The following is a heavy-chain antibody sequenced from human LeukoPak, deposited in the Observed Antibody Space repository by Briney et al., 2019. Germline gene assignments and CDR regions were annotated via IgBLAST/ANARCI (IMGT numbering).Heavy chain of an antibody. CDR2: FYQSGST. CDR1: GDSIRRSNW. CDR3: ARKDYDSSGQFYY. J-gene: IGHJ4*02. Sequence: PGALSLTCAVSGDSIRRSNWWSGFRKPPGKGLKWFREFYQSGSTNYNPSLKSRVTIPVEKSKNQFSLKLSSVTATDTAVYYCARKDYDSSGQFYYWGQGTLVTVSS. D-gene: IGHD3-22*01. V-gene: IGHV4-4*03.